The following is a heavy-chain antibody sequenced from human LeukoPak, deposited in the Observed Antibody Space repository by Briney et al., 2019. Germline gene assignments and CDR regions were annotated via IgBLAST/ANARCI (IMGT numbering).Heavy chain of an antibody. CDR3: AKDLSWLGLGY. Sequence: GGSLRLSCAASGFTFSGSAMHWVRQASGKGLEWVGRIRSKANTYATAYAAPVKGRFIISRDDSKNTAYLQMNSLRADDTAVYYCAKDLSWLGLGYWGQGTLVTVSS. D-gene: IGHD6-19*01. CDR1: GFTFSGSA. V-gene: IGHV3-73*01. J-gene: IGHJ4*02. CDR2: IRSKANTYAT.